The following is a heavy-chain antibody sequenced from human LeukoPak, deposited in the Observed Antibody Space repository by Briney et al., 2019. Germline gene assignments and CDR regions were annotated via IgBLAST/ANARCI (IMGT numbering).Heavy chain of an antibody. Sequence: ASVKVSCKASGYTLTSYDINWVRQAAGQGLEWMGWMNPNSGNTRYAQKFQDRVTITRNTSISTAYIELSSLRSEDTAVFFCARGGPRDYYDDYCGEGTLVTVS. CDR1: GYTLTSYD. D-gene: IGHD3-22*01. CDR3: ARGGPRDYYDDY. CDR2: MNPNSGNT. J-gene: IGHJ4*02. V-gene: IGHV1-8*03.